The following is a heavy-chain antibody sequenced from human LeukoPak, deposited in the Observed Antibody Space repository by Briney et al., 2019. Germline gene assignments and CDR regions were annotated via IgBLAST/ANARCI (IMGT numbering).Heavy chain of an antibody. CDR3: ARDTIGVGTYFDY. CDR2: IYSGGST. D-gene: IGHD2-21*02. Sequence: GGSLRLSCAASGFTVSSNYMSWVRQAPGKGLEWVSVIYSGGSTYYADSVKGRFTISRDNSKNTLYLQMNSLRAEDTAVYYCARDTIGVGTYFDYWGQGTLVTVSS. J-gene: IGHJ4*02. CDR1: GFTVSSNY. V-gene: IGHV3-66*01.